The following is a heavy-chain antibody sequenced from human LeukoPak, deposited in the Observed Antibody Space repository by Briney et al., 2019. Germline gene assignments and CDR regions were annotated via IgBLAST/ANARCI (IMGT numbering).Heavy chain of an antibody. V-gene: IGHV4-34*01. Sequence: PSETLSLTCAVYGGSFSGYYWSWIRQPPGKGLEWIGEINHSGSTNYNPSLKSRVTISVDTSKNQFSLKLSSVTAADTAVYYCARGVLIAAPSNWFDPWGQGTLVTVSS. CDR3: ARGVLIAAPSNWFDP. J-gene: IGHJ5*02. D-gene: IGHD6-6*01. CDR2: INHSGST. CDR1: GGSFSGYY.